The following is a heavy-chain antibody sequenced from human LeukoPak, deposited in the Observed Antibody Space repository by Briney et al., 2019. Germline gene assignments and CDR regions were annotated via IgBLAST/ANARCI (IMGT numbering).Heavy chain of an antibody. CDR3: AKAHSSSWYYFDY. Sequence: GGSLRLSCAASGFTFSSYAMSWVRQAPGKGLEWVSIISGSGDNTYYADSMKGRFTISRDNSKNTLYLQMNSLRVEDTAVYYCAKAHSSSWYYFDYWGQGTLVTVSS. D-gene: IGHD6-13*01. CDR1: GFTFSSYA. V-gene: IGHV3-23*01. J-gene: IGHJ4*02. CDR2: ISGSGDNT.